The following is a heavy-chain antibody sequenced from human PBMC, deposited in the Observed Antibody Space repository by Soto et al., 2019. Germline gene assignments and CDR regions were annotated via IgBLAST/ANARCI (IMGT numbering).Heavy chain of an antibody. V-gene: IGHV3-30-3*01. Sequence: GGSLRLSCAASGCTFISYAMHWVRQAPGKGLEWVAVISYDGSNKYYADSVKGRFTISRDNSKNTLYLQMNSLRAEDTAVYYCAGSYYDFWSGYENLYGMDVWGQGTTVTVSS. CDR1: GCTFISYA. D-gene: IGHD3-3*01. J-gene: IGHJ6*02. CDR3: AGSYYDFWSGYENLYGMDV. CDR2: ISYDGSNK.